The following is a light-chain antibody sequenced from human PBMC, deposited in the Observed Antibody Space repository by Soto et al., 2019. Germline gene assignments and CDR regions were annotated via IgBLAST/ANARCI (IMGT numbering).Light chain of an antibody. J-gene: IGLJ2*01. CDR1: SSDVGGYDY. V-gene: IGLV2-8*01. Sequence: QSALTQPPSASGSPGQSVTISCAGTSSDVGGYDYVSWYQQHPGKAPKLMIYEVTKRPSGVPERFSGSKSGNTASLTVSALQAEDEAEYYCSSYVGSNYLVFGGGTKITVL. CDR3: SSYVGSNYLV. CDR2: EVT.